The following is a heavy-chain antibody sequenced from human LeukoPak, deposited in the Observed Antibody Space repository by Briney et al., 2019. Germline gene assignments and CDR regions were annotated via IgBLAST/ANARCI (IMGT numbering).Heavy chain of an antibody. D-gene: IGHD3-10*01. CDR2: ISDQT. J-gene: IGHJ4*02. CDR1: GFTFSIYA. V-gene: IGHV3-23*01. Sequence: GGSLRLSCVVSGFTFSIYAMAWVRQAPGKGLEWVSGISDQTYYTDSVRGRFTISRDNSKNTLYLQMNSLRAEDTAVYYCARGRNYGSGYFDYWGQGTLVTVSS. CDR3: ARGRNYGSGYFDY.